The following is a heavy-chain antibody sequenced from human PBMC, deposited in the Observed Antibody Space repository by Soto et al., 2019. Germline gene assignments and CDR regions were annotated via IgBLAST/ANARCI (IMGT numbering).Heavy chain of an antibody. Sequence: ASVKVSCTASGYIFTGYYIHWVRQAPGQGLEWMGWINPNSGTNYAQNFQGRVIMTRDTSISTAYMELSGLRFDDTAVYYCATRHSSGRDAFHIWGQGTMVTVSS. CDR2: INPNSGT. D-gene: IGHD6-25*01. V-gene: IGHV1-2*02. CDR3: ATRHSSGRDAFHI. CDR1: GYIFTGYY. J-gene: IGHJ3*02.